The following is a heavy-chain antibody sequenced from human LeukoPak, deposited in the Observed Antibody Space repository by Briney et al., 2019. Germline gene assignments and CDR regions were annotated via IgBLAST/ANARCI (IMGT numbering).Heavy chain of an antibody. V-gene: IGHV4-38-2*01. J-gene: IGHJ4*02. D-gene: IGHD1-1*01. CDR3: ARVDWNPDY. CDR2: IHHSGNT. CDR1: GYSISRGYH. Sequence: SETLFLTCAVSGYSISRGYHWGWIRQPPGKGLEWIGSIHHSGNTYYNSSLKSRVTISVDTSKNQFSLKVNSVTAADTAVYYCARVDWNPDYWGQGTLVAVSS.